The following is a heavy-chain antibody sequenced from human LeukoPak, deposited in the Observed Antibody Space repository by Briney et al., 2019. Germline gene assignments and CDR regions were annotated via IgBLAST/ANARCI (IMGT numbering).Heavy chain of an antibody. D-gene: IGHD6-13*01. CDR1: GFTFSSYW. CDR2: IKQDGSEK. J-gene: IGHJ6*02. V-gene: IGHV3-7*01. CDR3: ARAEQIAAAVFYYYYGMDV. Sequence: GGSLRLSCAASGFTFSSYWMSWVRQAPGKGLEWVANIKQDGSEKYYVDSVKGRFTISRDNAKNSLYLQMNSLRAEDTAVYYCARAEQIAAAVFYYYYGMDVWGQGTTVTVSS.